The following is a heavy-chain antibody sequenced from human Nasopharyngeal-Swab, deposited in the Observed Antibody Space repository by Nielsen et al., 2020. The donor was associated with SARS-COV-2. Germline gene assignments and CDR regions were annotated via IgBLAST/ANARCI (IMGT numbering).Heavy chain of an antibody. D-gene: IGHD3-10*01. Sequence: ASVNVSCKASGYTFISHAINWVRQAPGHGLEWMGRINTNTGNPTFAQGFTGRFVFSLDTSVKTAYLQITSLKAEDTAMYYCARDLNYYGYYFDFWGQGTQVTVSS. V-gene: IGHV7-4-1*02. CDR1: GYTFISHA. CDR3: ARDLNYYGYYFDF. J-gene: IGHJ4*02. CDR2: INTNTGNP.